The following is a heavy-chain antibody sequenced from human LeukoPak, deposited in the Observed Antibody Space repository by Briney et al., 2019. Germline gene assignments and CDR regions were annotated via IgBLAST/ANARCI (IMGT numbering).Heavy chain of an antibody. V-gene: IGHV1-2*02. CDR1: GYTFTGYY. J-gene: IGHJ4*02. CDR2: INPNSGGT. Sequence: ASVKVSCKASGYTFTGYYMHWVRQAPGQGLEWMGWINPNSGGTNYAQKFQGRVTITRDTSISTAYMELSRLRSDDTAVYYCARGPLWFGELNGWVDYWGQGTLVTVSS. CDR3: ARGPLWFGELNGWVDY. D-gene: IGHD3-10*01.